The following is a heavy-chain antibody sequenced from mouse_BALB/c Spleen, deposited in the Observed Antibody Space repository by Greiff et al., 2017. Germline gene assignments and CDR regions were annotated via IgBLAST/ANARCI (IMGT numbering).Heavy chain of an antibody. V-gene: IGHV1-5*01. J-gene: IGHJ1*01. D-gene: IGHD1-2*01. CDR3: TTTATNWYFDV. Sequence: EVQLQQSGTVLARPGASVKMSCKASGYSFTSYWMHWVKQRPGQGLEWIGAIYPGNSDTSYNQKFKGKAKLTAVTSASTAYMELSSLTNEDSAVYYCTTTATNWYFDVWGAGTTVTVSA. CDR2: IYPGNSDT. CDR1: GYSFTSYW.